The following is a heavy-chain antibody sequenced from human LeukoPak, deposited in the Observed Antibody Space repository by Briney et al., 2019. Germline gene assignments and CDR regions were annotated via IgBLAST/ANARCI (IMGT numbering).Heavy chain of an antibody. CDR2: ISGRGGST. D-gene: IGHD3-3*01. V-gene: IGHV3-23*01. Sequence: GGPLRLFCAASGFTFSSYAMSWVRHAPGKGLEWVSAISGRGGSTYYADSVKGRFTISRDNSKNMLYLQMNSLRAEDTAVYYCAKSTIFGVVIIEGEDYWGQGTLVTVSS. CDR3: AKSTIFGVVIIEGEDY. CDR1: GFTFSSYA. J-gene: IGHJ4*02.